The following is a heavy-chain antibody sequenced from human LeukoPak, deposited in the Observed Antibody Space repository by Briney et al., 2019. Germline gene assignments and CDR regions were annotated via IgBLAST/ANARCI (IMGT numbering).Heavy chain of an antibody. J-gene: IGHJ4*02. D-gene: IGHD1-1*01. V-gene: IGHV3-48*01. Sequence: GGSLRLSCAASGFTFSSYSMNWVRQAPGKGLEWVSYISRSSSTIYYADSVKGRFTISRDNARNSLYLQMNNLRAEDTAVYHCARGDGDDNWLIDYWGQGTLVTVSS. CDR1: GFTFSSYS. CDR3: ARGDGDDNWLIDY. CDR2: ISRSSSTI.